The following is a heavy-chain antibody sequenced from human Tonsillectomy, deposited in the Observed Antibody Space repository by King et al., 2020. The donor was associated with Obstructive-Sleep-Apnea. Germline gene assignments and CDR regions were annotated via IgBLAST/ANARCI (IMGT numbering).Heavy chain of an antibody. D-gene: IGHD3-9*01. CDR3: ARHVAGAGRYFDWFPFDY. J-gene: IGHJ4*02. V-gene: IGHV4-59*08. Sequence: VQLQESGPGLVKPSETLSLTCTVSGGSISSYYWSWIRQPPGKGLEWIGYIYYSGSTNYNPSLKCRVTISVDTSKNQFSLKLSSVTAADTAVYYCARHVAGAGRYFDWFPFDYWGQGTLVTVSS. CDR1: GGSISSYY. CDR2: IYYSGST.